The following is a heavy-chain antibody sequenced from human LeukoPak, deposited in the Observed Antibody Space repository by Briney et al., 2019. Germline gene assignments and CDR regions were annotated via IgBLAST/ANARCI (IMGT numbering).Heavy chain of an antibody. J-gene: IGHJ4*02. CDR3: ARTPHIAVAGRGYFDY. D-gene: IGHD6-19*01. CDR1: GDSVSSNSAA. CDR2: TYYRSKWYN. Sequence: SQTLSLTCAISGDSVSSNSAACNWIRQSPSRGLEWLGRTYYRSKWYNDYAVSVKSRITINPDTSKNQLSLQLNSVTPEDTAVYYCARTPHIAVAGRGYFDYWGQGTLVTVSS. V-gene: IGHV6-1*01.